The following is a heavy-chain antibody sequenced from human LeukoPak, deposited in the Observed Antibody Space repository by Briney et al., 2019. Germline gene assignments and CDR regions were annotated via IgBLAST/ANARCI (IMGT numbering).Heavy chain of an antibody. CDR1: GGSIGTYF. D-gene: IGHD3-22*01. J-gene: IGHJ4*02. CDR3: ARGSTYYYDTSGYFNDY. V-gene: IGHV4-59*01. Sequence: PSETLSLICTVSGGSIGTYFWSWIRQPPGKGLEWIGHIYYSGTTDYNPSLMSRVTISLDTSKNQFSLKVNAVTAADTAVYYCARGSTYYYDTSGYFNDYWGQGTLVTVSS. CDR2: IYYSGTT.